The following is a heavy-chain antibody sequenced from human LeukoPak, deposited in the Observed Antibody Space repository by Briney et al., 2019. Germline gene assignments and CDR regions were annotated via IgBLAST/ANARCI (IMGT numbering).Heavy chain of an antibody. CDR2: ISWNSGSI. V-gene: IGHV3-9*03. CDR3: AKGVISSVLDAFDI. Sequence: GGSLRLSCAASGFTFDDYAMHWVRQAPGKGLEWVSGISWNSGSIGYADSVKGRFAISRDNAKNSLYLQMNSLRAEDMALYYCAKGVISSVLDAFDIWGQGTMVTVSS. CDR1: GFTFDDYA. J-gene: IGHJ3*02. D-gene: IGHD3-10*01.